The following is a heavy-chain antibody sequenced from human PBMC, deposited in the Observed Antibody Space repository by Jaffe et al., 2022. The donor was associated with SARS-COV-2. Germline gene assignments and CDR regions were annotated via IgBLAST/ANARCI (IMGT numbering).Heavy chain of an antibody. CDR1: GFSLSNARMG. CDR2: IFSNDEK. J-gene: IGHJ4*02. CDR3: ARTFSTPSVVVPAAMFDY. V-gene: IGHV2-26*01. D-gene: IGHD2-2*01. Sequence: QVTLKESGPVLVKPTETLTLTCTVSGFSLSNARMGVSWIRQPPGKALEWLAHIFSNDEKSYSTSLKSRLTISKDTSKSQVVLTMTNMDPVDTATYYCARTFSTPSVVVPAAMFDYWGQGTLVTVSS.